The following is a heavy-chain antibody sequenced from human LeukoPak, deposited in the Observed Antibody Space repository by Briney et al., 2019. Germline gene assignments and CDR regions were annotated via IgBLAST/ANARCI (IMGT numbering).Heavy chain of an antibody. CDR1: GFTFSSYE. J-gene: IGHJ4*02. CDR3: AKYCSGCYVGLDC. Sequence: GGSLRLSCAASGFTFSSYEMNWVRQAPGKGLEWVSYISSSGSTIYYADSVQGRFTISRDNAKNSLYLQMSSLRAEDTAVYYCAKYCSGCYVGLDCWGQGTLVTVSS. V-gene: IGHV3-48*03. CDR2: ISSSGSTI. D-gene: IGHD6-19*01.